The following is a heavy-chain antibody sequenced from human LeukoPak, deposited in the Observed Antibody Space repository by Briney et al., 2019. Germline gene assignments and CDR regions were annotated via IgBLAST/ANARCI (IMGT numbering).Heavy chain of an antibody. V-gene: IGHV3-23*01. CDR3: AKGIVGATVVPGYYGMDV. CDR1: GFTFSNSW. J-gene: IGHJ6*02. CDR2: ISGSGGST. Sequence: GGSLRLSCAGSGFTFSNSWMGWVRQAPGKGLEWVSAISGSGGSTYYADSVKGRFTISRDNSKNTPYLQMNSLRAEDTAVYYCAKGIVGATVVPGYYGMDVWGQGTTVTVSS. D-gene: IGHD1-26*01.